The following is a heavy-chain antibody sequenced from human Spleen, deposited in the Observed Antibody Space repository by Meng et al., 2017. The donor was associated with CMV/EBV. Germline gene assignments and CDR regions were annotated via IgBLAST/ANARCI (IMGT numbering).Heavy chain of an antibody. Sequence: GESLKISCAASGFTFSRYWMTWVRQAPGKGLEWVSAISGSGGSTYYADSVKGRFTISRDNSKNTLYLQMNSLRAEDTAVYYCAKARHSSGWLVDYWGQGTLVTVSS. V-gene: IGHV3-23*01. J-gene: IGHJ4*02. D-gene: IGHD6-19*01. CDR2: ISGSGGST. CDR1: GFTFSRYW. CDR3: AKARHSSGWLVDY.